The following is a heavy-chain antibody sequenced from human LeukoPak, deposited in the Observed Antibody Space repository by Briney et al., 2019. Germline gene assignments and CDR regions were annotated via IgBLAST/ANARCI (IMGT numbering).Heavy chain of an antibody. J-gene: IGHJ4*02. Sequence: PGGSLRLSCAASGFTFSSYAMSWVRQAPGRGLEWVSAISGSGGSTYYADSVKGRFTISRDNSKNTLYLQMNSLRAEDTAVYYCAKGEDIVVAPLGYWGQGTLVTVSS. CDR2: ISGSGGST. D-gene: IGHD2-2*01. V-gene: IGHV3-23*01. CDR1: GFTFSSYA. CDR3: AKGEDIVVAPLGY.